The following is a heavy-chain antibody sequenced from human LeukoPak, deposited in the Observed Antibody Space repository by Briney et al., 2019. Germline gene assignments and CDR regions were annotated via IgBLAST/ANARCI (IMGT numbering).Heavy chain of an antibody. CDR1: GFTFSKHW. Sequence: PGGSLRLSCKASGFTFSKHWMSWVRQAPGKGLEWVANIKQDGSEKSYVDSVEGRFTISRDNTENSLYLQMNSLRAGDTAVYYCARHPEPGYCSSTSCHESYFDYWGQGTLVTVSS. J-gene: IGHJ4*02. CDR2: IKQDGSEK. CDR3: ARHPEPGYCSSTSCHESYFDY. D-gene: IGHD2-2*01. V-gene: IGHV3-7*03.